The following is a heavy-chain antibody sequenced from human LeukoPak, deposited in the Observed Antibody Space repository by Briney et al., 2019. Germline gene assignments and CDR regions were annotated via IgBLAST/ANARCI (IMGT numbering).Heavy chain of an antibody. CDR3: ARVEVGGYYYYYYMDV. D-gene: IGHD2-15*01. CDR2: IIPIFGTA. J-gene: IGHJ6*03. V-gene: IGHV1-69*13. Sequence: SVKVSCKASGGTFSSYAISWVRQAPGQGLEWMGGIIPIFGTANYAQKFQGRVTITADESTSTAYMERSSLRSEDTAVYYCARVEVGGYYYYYYMDVWGKGTTVTVSS. CDR1: GGTFSSYA.